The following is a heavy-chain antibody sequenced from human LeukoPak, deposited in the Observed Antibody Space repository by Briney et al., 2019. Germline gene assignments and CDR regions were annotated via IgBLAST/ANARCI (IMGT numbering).Heavy chain of an antibody. Sequence: PSETLSLTCAVYGGSFSGYYGSWIRQPPGKGLEWIGEINHSGSTNYNPSLKSRVTISVDTSKNQFSLKLSSVTAADTAVYYCARAKGRLHGHWGQGTLVTVSS. D-gene: IGHD6-25*01. CDR2: INHSGST. J-gene: IGHJ4*02. CDR3: ARAKGRLHGH. V-gene: IGHV4-34*01. CDR1: GGSFSGYY.